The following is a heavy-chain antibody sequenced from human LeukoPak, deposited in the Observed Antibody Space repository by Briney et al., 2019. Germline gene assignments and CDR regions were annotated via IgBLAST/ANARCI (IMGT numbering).Heavy chain of an antibody. D-gene: IGHD6-6*01. Sequence: SETLSLTCTVSGGSISSYYWSWIRQPPGKGLEWIGYIYYSGSTDYNPSLKSRVTISVDTSKNQFSLNLSSVTAADTAVYYCARTPEYSSSSGNWFDPWGQGTLVTVSS. CDR1: GGSISSYY. CDR2: IYYSGST. CDR3: ARTPEYSSSSGNWFDP. V-gene: IGHV4-59*08. J-gene: IGHJ5*02.